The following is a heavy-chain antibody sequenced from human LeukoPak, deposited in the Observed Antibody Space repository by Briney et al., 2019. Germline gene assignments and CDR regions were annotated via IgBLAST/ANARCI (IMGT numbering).Heavy chain of an antibody. V-gene: IGHV1-2*02. CDR2: INPNSGGT. CDR3: ARGVLLRLRLGELSLRERFDP. J-gene: IGHJ5*02. CDR1: GYTFTGYY. D-gene: IGHD3-16*02. Sequence: ASVKVSCKASGYTFTGYYMHWVRQAPGQGLEWMGWINPNSGGTNYAQKFQGRVTMTRDTSISTAYMELSRLRSDDTAVYYCARGVLLRLRLGELSLRERFDPWGQGTLVTVSS.